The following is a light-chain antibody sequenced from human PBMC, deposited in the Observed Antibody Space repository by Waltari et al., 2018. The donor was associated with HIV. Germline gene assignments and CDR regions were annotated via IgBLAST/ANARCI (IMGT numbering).Light chain of an antibody. Sequence: SYELTQPPSVSVSPGQTATITGSGDAMPEQYAFWYQQKPGQATVRMVYKDTKRPSGIPVRFSVSSSVTTVTLTISGFHAEDEADYYCQSSDRSGTYVVFGGGTKLTVL. CDR1: AMPEQY. CDR3: QSSDRSGTYVV. J-gene: IGLJ3*02. CDR2: KDT. V-gene: IGLV3-25*03.